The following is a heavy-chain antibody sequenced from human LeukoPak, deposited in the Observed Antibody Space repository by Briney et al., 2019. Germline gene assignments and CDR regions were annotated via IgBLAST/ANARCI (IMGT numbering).Heavy chain of an antibody. J-gene: IGHJ6*03. CDR1: GFTFDDYG. D-gene: IGHD2-15*01. V-gene: IGHV3-11*01. Sequence: GGSLRLSCAASGFTFDDYGMSWVRQAPGKGLEWVSYISSSGSTIYYADSVKGRFTISRDNAKNSLYLQMNSLRAEDTAVYYCARGLHYYYYYMDVWGKGTTVTVSS. CDR3: ARGLHYYYYYMDV. CDR2: ISSSGSTI.